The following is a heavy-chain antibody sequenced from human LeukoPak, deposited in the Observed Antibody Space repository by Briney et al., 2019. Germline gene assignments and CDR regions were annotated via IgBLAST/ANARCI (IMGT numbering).Heavy chain of an antibody. Sequence: ASVKVSCKASGGTFSSYAISWVRQAPGQGLEWMGGIIPIFGTANYAQKFQGRVTITADESTSTAYMELSSLRSEDTAVYYCARDGYSGYESFDYWGQGTLVTVSS. CDR3: ARDGYSGYESFDY. CDR2: IIPIFGTA. J-gene: IGHJ4*02. V-gene: IGHV1-69*13. D-gene: IGHD5-12*01. CDR1: GGTFSSYA.